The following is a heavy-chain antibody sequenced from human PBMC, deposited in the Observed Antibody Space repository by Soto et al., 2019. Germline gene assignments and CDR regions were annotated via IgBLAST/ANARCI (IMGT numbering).Heavy chain of an antibody. D-gene: IGHD3-10*01. CDR2: IIPIFGAI. Sequence: QVQLVQSGAEVKKPGSSVKVSCKASGGTFSSDAISWVRQAPGQGLEWMGGIIPIFGAINYAQKFQGRVAITADESTSTAYMELSSLRSEDTAVYYCARRNPTLPDNSMVRGAFYYGMGVWGQGTTVTVSS. V-gene: IGHV1-69*01. CDR3: ARRNPTLPDNSMVRGAFYYGMGV. CDR1: GGTFSSDA. J-gene: IGHJ6*02.